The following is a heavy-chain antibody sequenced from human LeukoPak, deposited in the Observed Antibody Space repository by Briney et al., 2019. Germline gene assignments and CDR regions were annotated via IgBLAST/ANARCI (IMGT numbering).Heavy chain of an antibody. CDR1: GFTFRSYG. Sequence: PGGSLRLSCAASGFTFRSYGMQWVRQAPGKGLEWVAIIWYDGSNKYYADSVKGRFTISRDNSKNTLYLQMNSLRAEDTAVYYCAKVGRDGYNVFDYWGQGTLVTVSS. J-gene: IGHJ4*02. D-gene: IGHD5-24*01. CDR3: AKVGRDGYNVFDY. V-gene: IGHV3-33*06. CDR2: IWYDGSNK.